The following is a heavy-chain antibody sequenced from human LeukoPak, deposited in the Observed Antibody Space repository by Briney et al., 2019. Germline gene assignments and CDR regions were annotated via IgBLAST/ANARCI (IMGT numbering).Heavy chain of an antibody. CDR2: ISYDGSNK. V-gene: IGHV3-30*18. D-gene: IGHD6-6*01. CDR3: AKGPVEYSSSPADY. J-gene: IGHJ4*02. CDR1: GFTFSNAW. Sequence: PGGSLRLSCAASGFTFSNAWMSWVRQAPGKGLEWVAVISYDGSNKYYADSVKGRFTISRDNSKNTLYLQMNSLRAEDTAVYYCAKGPVEYSSSPADYWGQGTLVTVSS.